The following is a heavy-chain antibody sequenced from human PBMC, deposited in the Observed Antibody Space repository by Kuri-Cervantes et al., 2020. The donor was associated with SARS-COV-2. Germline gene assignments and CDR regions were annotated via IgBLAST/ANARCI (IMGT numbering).Heavy chain of an antibody. J-gene: IGHJ4*02. D-gene: IGHD1-26*01. Sequence: SETLSLTCTVSGGSISSYYWSWIRQPPGKGLEWIGYIYYSGSTNYNPSLKSRVTISVDTSKNQFSLKLSSVTAADTAVYYCARAHSGSYFGNDYWGQGTLVTVSS. CDR1: GGSISSYY. CDR2: IYYSGST. V-gene: IGHV4-59*01. CDR3: ARAHSGSYFGNDY.